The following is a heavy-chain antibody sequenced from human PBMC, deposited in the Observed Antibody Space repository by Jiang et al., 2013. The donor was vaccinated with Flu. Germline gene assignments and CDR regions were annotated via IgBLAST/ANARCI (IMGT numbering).Heavy chain of an antibody. CDR3: ARDRRIAAAGTRGWFDP. CDR2: ISYDGSNK. J-gene: IGHJ5*02. V-gene: IGHV3-33*05. D-gene: IGHD6-13*01. Sequence: MHWVRQAPGKGLEWVAVISYDGSNKYYADSVKGRFTISRDNSKNTLYLQMNSLRAEDTAVYYCARDRRIAAAGTRGWFDPWGQGTLVTVSS.